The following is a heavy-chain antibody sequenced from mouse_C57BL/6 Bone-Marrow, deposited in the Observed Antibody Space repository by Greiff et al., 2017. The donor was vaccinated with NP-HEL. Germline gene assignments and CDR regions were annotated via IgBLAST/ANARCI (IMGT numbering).Heavy chain of an antibody. CDR1: GYTFTSYD. V-gene: IGHV1-85*01. J-gene: IGHJ3*01. Sequence: VQLQQSGPELVKPGASVKLSCKASGYTFTSYDINWVKQRPGQGLEWIGWIYPRDGSTKYNEKFKGKASLTVDTSSSTAYMELHSLTSEDSAVYFCARGDYGSVFAYWGQGTLVTVSA. CDR2: IYPRDGST. CDR3: ARGDYGSVFAY. D-gene: IGHD1-1*01.